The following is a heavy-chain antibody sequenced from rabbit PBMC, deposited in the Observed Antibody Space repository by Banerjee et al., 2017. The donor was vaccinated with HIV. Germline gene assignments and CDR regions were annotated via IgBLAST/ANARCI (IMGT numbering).Heavy chain of an antibody. CDR1: RFDFNSGG. D-gene: IGHD4-1*01. CDR2: IEGGSSGFS. J-gene: IGHJ3*01. V-gene: IGHV1S45*01. CDR3: ARDLTDAIGWNFGW. Sequence: QEHLVESGGGLVQPGGSLTLSCKASRFDFNSGGVSWVRQAPGKGLEWIACIEGGSSGFSYFANWAKGRFTISKTSSTTVTLQMTSLTAADTATYFCARDLTDAIGWNFGWWGQGTLVTVS.